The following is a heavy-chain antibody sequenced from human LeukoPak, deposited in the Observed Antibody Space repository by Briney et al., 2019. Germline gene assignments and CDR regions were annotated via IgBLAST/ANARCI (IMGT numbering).Heavy chain of an antibody. CDR3: AKGGDAVDRY. CDR1: GFTFRRYG. J-gene: IGHJ4*02. V-gene: IGHV3-23*01. Sequence: GGSLRLSCAASGFTFRRYGMIWVRQAPGKGLEWVSALSGSGGSTYYGDAVKGRFTISRDNSKNTLYLQMNSLRAEDTAVYYCAKGGDAVDRYWGQGTLVTVSS. D-gene: IGHD3-10*01. CDR2: LSGSGGST.